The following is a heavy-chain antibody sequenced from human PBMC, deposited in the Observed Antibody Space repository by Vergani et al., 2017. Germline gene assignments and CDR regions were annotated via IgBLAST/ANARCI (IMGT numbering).Heavy chain of an antibody. CDR2: ISDDGSNK. J-gene: IGHJ4*02. V-gene: IGHV3-30*04. Sequence: QVQLVESGGGVVQPGRSLRLSCAASGFTFSSYAMHWVRKAPGKGLEWVAVISDDGSNKYYADSVKGRVTISRDNSKNTLYLQMNSLRAEDAAAYYCARNMGTFYGSGSTGLDYWGQGTLVTVSS. CDR3: ARNMGTFYGSGSTGLDY. D-gene: IGHD3-10*01. CDR1: GFTFSSYA.